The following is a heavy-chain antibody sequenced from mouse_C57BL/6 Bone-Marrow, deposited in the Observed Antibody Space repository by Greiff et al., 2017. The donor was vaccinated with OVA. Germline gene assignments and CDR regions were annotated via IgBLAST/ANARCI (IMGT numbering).Heavy chain of an antibody. D-gene: IGHD2-4*01. CDR3: ARHDYGGGYAMDY. Sequence: VKLMESGPGLVAPSQSLSITCTASGFSLTSYGVHWVRQPPGQGLEWLVVIWRDGSTTYNSALISRLSISKDNSKSQVFLKMNSLQTDDTAMYYCARHDYGGGYAMDYWGQGTSVTVSA. CDR1: GFSLTSYG. J-gene: IGHJ4*01. V-gene: IGHV2-6-1*01. CDR2: IWRDGST.